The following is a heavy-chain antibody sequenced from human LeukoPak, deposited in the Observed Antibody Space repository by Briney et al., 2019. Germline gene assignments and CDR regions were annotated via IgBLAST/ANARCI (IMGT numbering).Heavy chain of an antibody. Sequence: GGSLRLSCAASGFTFSNYAMSWVRQAPGKGLEWVSSINGSGGSTYYADSVKGRFTISRDNSKNTLYLQMNSLRAEDTAVYYCAKNSNYFDYWGQGTLVTVSS. V-gene: IGHV3-23*01. D-gene: IGHD4-23*01. CDR2: INGSGGST. CDR1: GFTFSNYA. CDR3: AKNSNYFDY. J-gene: IGHJ4*02.